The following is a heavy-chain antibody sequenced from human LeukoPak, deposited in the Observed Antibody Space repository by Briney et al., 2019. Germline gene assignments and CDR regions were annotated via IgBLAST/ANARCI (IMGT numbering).Heavy chain of an antibody. Sequence: GVPLRLPCAASVFTVKTAGTSWARQAPGKGLEWVGRYKCKTEGGTTDYGAPVIGRFTISRDDSTNTLYLQIKSRGTDGTALYYCTTDPYQLPNPRFDYWGQGTLVTVSS. D-gene: IGHD2-2*01. CDR1: VFTVKTAG. J-gene: IGHJ4*02. V-gene: IGHV3-15*01. CDR2: YKCKTEGGTT. CDR3: TTDPYQLPNPRFDY.